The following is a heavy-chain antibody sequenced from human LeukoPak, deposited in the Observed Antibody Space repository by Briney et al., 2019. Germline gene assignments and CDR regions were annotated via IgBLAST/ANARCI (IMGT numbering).Heavy chain of an antibody. CDR1: GYTFTGYY. J-gene: IGHJ5*02. Sequence: ASVKVSCKASGYTFTGYYMHWVRQAPGQGLEWMGWINPNSGGTNYAQKFQGRVTMTRDTSISTAYMELSGLRSDDTAVYYCARDSYYYGSGSYYNANWFDPWGQGTLVTVSS. D-gene: IGHD3-10*01. CDR3: ARDSYYYGSGSYYNANWFDP. V-gene: IGHV1-2*02. CDR2: INPNSGGT.